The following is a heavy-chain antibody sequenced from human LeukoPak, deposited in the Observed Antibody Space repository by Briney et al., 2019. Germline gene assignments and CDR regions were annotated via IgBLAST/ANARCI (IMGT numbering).Heavy chain of an antibody. CDR2: ISYDGSNK. V-gene: IGHV3-30*03. Sequence: GGSLRLSCAASGFTFSSYGMQWVRQAPGKGREWGAVISYDGSNKYYADSVKGRFTISRDNSKNTLYLQMNSLTAEDTAVYYCARDRFGAATGIRGYYFDNWGQGTLVTVSS. CDR1: GFTFSSYG. J-gene: IGHJ4*02. D-gene: IGHD3-10*01. CDR3: ARDRFGAATGIRGYYFDN.